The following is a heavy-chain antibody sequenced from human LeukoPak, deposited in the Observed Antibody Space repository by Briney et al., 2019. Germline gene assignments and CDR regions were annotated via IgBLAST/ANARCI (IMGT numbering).Heavy chain of an antibody. CDR2: IYSSGSA. J-gene: IGHJ4*02. CDR1: GGCISGYF. Sequence: SETLSLTCTVSGGCISGYFWSWLRQPPGKGLEWIGYIYSSGSASHNPSLKSRVAISVDTSKNQFSLRLSSVTAADTAVYYCARVPTVTTYYLDYWGQGTLVTVSS. CDR3: ARVPTVTTYYLDY. D-gene: IGHD4-17*01. V-gene: IGHV4-59*01.